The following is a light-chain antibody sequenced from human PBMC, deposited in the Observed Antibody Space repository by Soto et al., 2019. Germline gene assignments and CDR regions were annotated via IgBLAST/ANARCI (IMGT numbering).Light chain of an antibody. V-gene: IGKV3-20*01. CDR3: QQYGVSPRT. CDR1: QSVSSSY. CDR2: GAS. Sequence: EIVLTQSQDTLSLSPGERATLXCRASQSVSSSYLAWYQQRPGQAPRLLIYGASSRATGIPDRFSGSGSGTDFSLTISRLEPEDFAVYYCQQYGVSPRTFGQGTKVDIK. J-gene: IGKJ1*01.